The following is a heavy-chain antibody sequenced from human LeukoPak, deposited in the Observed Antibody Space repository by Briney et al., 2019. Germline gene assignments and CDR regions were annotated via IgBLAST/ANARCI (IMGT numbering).Heavy chain of an antibody. J-gene: IGHJ4*02. Sequence: PGGSLRLSCVASGFTFDDYAMHWVRQAPGKGLEWVSGISWNSGSIGYADSVKGRFTISRDNAKNSLYLQMNSLRAEDTALYYCAKERDSSGLFDYWGQGTLVTVSS. D-gene: IGHD6-19*01. CDR2: ISWNSGSI. CDR1: GFTFDDYA. CDR3: AKERDSSGLFDY. V-gene: IGHV3-9*01.